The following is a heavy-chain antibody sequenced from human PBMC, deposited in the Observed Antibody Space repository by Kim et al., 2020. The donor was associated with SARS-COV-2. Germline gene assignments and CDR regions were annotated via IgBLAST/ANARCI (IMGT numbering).Heavy chain of an antibody. J-gene: IGHJ6*02. CDR3: ARSGRFQLRHYYYGLVV. Sequence: SVKVSCKASRGIFSAYSISWVRQAPGQGLEWMGGIIPIDDSSNYAQKFQDRVTITADKFTGTAFLELSSLTSEDTAVYYCARSGRFQLRHYYYGLVVWG. D-gene: IGHD1-26*01. V-gene: IGHV1-69*06. CDR1: RGIFSAYS. CDR2: IIPIDDSS.